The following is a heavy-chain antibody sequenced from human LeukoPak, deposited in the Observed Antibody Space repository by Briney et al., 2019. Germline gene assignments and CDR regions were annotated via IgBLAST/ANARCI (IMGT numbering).Heavy chain of an antibody. D-gene: IGHD3-10*01. J-gene: IGHJ5*02. CDR1: GGSISSSY. CDR3: ARRYGSGSYYKFDP. V-gene: IGHV4-59*08. Sequence: SETLSLTCTVSGGSISSSYWSWIRQPPGKALEWIGYIYYSGSTNYNPSLRSRVTISVDTSKNQFSLKLSSVTAADTAVYYCARRYGSGSYYKFDPWGQGTLVTVSS. CDR2: IYYSGST.